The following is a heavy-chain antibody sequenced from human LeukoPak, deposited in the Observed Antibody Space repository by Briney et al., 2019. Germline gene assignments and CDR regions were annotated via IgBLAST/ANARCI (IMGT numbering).Heavy chain of an antibody. D-gene: IGHD6-13*01. J-gene: IGHJ4*02. CDR1: GFAFGSYE. Sequence: QPGGSLRLSCAASGFAFGSYEMIWVRQAPGKGLEWVSYISNSGSIMYYADSVKGRFTISRDNAKNSLFLQMNSLRAEETAVYYCARDWRSSWSVFDYWGQGTLVTVSS. CDR2: ISNSGSIM. V-gene: IGHV3-48*03. CDR3: ARDWRSSWSVFDY.